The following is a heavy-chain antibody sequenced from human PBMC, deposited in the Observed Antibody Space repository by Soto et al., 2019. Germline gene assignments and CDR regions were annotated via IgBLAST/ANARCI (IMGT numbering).Heavy chain of an antibody. D-gene: IGHD1-26*01. V-gene: IGHV3-23*01. Sequence: LRLSCAASGFTFSSYAMSWVRQAPGKGLEWVSAISGSGGSTYYADSVKGRFTISRDNSKNTLYLQMNSLRAEDTAVYYCAKDSGSYHMLLRLNKKNHAEYFQHWGQGTLVTVSS. CDR1: GFTFSSYA. J-gene: IGHJ1*01. CDR3: AKDSGSYHMLLRLNKKNHAEYFQH. CDR2: ISGSGGST.